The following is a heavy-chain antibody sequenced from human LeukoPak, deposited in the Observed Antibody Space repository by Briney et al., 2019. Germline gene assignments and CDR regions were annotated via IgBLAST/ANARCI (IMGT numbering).Heavy chain of an antibody. CDR3: ARDKYYYDSSGSIRFDY. V-gene: IGHV4-59*12. J-gene: IGHJ4*02. CDR1: GGSISSYY. CDR2: IHYSGST. D-gene: IGHD3-22*01. Sequence: SETLSLTCTVSGGSISSYYWSWIRQPPGKGLEWIGYIHYSGSTNYNPSLKSRVTISVDTSKNQFSLKLSSVTAADTAVYYCARDKYYYDSSGSIRFDYWGQGTLVTASS.